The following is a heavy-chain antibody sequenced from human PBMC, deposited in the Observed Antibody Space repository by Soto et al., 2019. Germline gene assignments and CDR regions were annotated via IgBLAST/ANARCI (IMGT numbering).Heavy chain of an antibody. CDR2: ISAHNGNT. D-gene: IGHD1-1*01. CDR3: GRGRYGDY. V-gene: IGHV1-18*01. Sequence: QVHLVQSGAEVKKPGASVKVSCKGSGYDFTTYGITWVRQAPGQGLEWMAWISAHNGNTDYAQKLQGRVTVTRDTSTSTAYMELRSLRSDDTAMYCCGRGRYGDYWGQGALVTVSS. J-gene: IGHJ4*02. CDR1: GYDFTTYG.